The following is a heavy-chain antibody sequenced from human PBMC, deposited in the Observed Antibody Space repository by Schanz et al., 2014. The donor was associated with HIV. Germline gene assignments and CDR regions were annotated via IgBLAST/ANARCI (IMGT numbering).Heavy chain of an antibody. CDR2: ISSGSSYI. V-gene: IGHV3-11*06. J-gene: IGHJ6*02. Sequence: QVQLVESGGGVVKPGGSLRLSCVASGYTFSDYYMSWIRQAPGKGLEWVSYISSGSSYIYYADSVKGRFTISRDNAKNSLYLQMNSLRAEDTAVYYCAKVATWDYYGMDVWGQGTTVTVSS. CDR3: AKVATWDYYGMDV. CDR1: GYTFSDYY.